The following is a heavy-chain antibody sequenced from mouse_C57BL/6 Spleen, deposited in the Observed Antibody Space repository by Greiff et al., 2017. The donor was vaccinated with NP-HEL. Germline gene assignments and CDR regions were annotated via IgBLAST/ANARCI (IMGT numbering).Heavy chain of an antibody. CDR1: GFNIKDYY. CDR3: TPYYYGSSYVRYFDV. CDR2: IDPEDGDT. J-gene: IGHJ1*03. Sequence: EVQLQQSGAELVRPGASVKLSCTASGFNIKDYYMHWVKQRPEQGLEWIGRIDPEDGDTEYAPKFQGKATMTADTSSNTAYLQLSSLTSEDTAVYYCTPYYYGSSYVRYFDVWGTGTTVTVSS. D-gene: IGHD1-1*01. V-gene: IGHV14-1*01.